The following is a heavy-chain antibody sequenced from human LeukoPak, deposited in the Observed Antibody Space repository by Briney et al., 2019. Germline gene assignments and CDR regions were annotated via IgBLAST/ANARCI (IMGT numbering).Heavy chain of an antibody. V-gene: IGHV3-21*01. CDR1: GFTFSSYS. D-gene: IGHD2-21*02. CDR2: ISSSSSYI. J-gene: IGHJ4*02. CDR3: ARDGRVTEESVYYFDY. Sequence: GGSLRLSCAASGFTFSSYSMNWVRQAPGKGLEWVSSISSSSSYIYYADSVKGRFTISRDNSKNTLYLQMNSLRAEDTAVYYCARDGRVTEESVYYFDYWGQGTLVTVSS.